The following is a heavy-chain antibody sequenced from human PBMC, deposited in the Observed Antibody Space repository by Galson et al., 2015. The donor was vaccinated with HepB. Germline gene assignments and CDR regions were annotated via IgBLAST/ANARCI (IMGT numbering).Heavy chain of an antibody. D-gene: IGHD4-17*01. Sequence: SLRLSCAASGFTFSMYSMNWVRQPPGKGLEWVSYISGSGSIIHYADSVKGRFTVSRDNAENSLYLQMNSLRAEDTAVYYCARRRTDGDFDGYWGQGTLVTVSS. J-gene: IGHJ4*02. CDR3: ARRRTDGDFDGY. V-gene: IGHV3-48*01. CDR2: ISGSGSII. CDR1: GFTFSMYS.